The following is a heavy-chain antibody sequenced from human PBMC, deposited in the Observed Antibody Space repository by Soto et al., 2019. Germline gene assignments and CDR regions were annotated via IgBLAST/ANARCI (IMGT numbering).Heavy chain of an antibody. CDR2: INHSGST. Sequence: QVQLQQWGAGLLKPSETLSLTCAVYGGSFSGYYWSWIRQPPGKGLEWIGEINHSGSTNYNPSLKSRVTISVDTSKNQFSLKLSSVTAADTAVYYCARGGGCSGGSCGFDYWGQGTLVTVSS. CDR1: GGSFSGYY. D-gene: IGHD2-15*01. CDR3: ARGGGCSGGSCGFDY. J-gene: IGHJ4*02. V-gene: IGHV4-34*01.